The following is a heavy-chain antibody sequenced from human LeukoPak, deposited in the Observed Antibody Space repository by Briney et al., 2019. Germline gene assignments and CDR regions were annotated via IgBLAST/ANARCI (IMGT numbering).Heavy chain of an antibody. Sequence: ASVKVSCKASGYTFTSYGISWVRQAPGQGLEWMGWISAYNGNTNYAQKLQGRVTMTTDTSTSTAYMELRSLRSDDTAVYYCARDLEYNINHYNGWDDTFDIWGQGTMVTVSS. J-gene: IGHJ3*02. D-gene: IGHD5-12*01. CDR3: ARDLEYNINHYNGWDDTFDI. V-gene: IGHV1-18*01. CDR1: GYTFTSYG. CDR2: ISAYNGNT.